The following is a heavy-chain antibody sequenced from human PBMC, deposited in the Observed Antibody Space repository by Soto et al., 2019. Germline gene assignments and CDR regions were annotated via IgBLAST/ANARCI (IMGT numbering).Heavy chain of an antibody. V-gene: IGHV3-21*01. Sequence: GGSLRLSCAASGFTFSSYSMNWVRQAPGKGLEWVSSISSSSSYIYYADSVKGRFTISRDNAKNSLYLQMNSLRAEDTAVYYCARDPEATYCSSTSCYAAYYYYGMDVWGQGTTVTVSS. CDR3: ARDPEATYCSSTSCYAAYYYYGMDV. CDR1: GFTFSSYS. D-gene: IGHD2-2*01. CDR2: ISSSSSYI. J-gene: IGHJ6*02.